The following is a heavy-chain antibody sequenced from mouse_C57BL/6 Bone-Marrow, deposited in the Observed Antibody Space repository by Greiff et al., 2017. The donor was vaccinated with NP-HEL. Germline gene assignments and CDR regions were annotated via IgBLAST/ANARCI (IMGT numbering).Heavy chain of an antibody. V-gene: IGHV1-80*01. D-gene: IGHD1-1*01. CDR3: ARGDYGSSRFGYAMDY. Sequence: QVQLQQSGAELVKPGASVKISCKASGYAFSSYWMNWVKERPGKGLAWIGQLYPGDGDTTYNGKFKGKATLTADNSSSTAYMQVSSLTSEDSAVYFCARGDYGSSRFGYAMDYWGQGTSVTVSS. CDR1: GYAFSSYW. CDR2: LYPGDGDT. J-gene: IGHJ4*01.